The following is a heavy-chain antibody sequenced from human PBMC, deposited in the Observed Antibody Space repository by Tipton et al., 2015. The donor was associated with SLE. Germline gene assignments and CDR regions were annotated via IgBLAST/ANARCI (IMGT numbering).Heavy chain of an antibody. D-gene: IGHD2-15*01. CDR2: ISAHNGNT. V-gene: IGHV1-18*01. CDR3: VRDAVGWFDT. CDR1: GYTFPNYV. J-gene: IGHJ5*02. Sequence: QVQLVQSGAELKKPGASVKVSCKASGYTFPNYVLNWVRQAPGQGLEWMGWISAHNGNTKLQQKFQGRVLMTTDTSTSTAFMELRGLRYDDTALYYCVRDAVGWFDTWGQGTLVTVSP.